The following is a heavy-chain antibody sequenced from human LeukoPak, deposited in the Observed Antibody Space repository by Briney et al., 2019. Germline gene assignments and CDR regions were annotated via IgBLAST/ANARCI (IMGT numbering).Heavy chain of an antibody. V-gene: IGHV3-30*04. CDR1: GFTFSSYA. CDR2: ISYDGSNK. CDR3: ARLEEDIVVVPAAGPKYYYYGMDV. D-gene: IGHD2-2*01. Sequence: PGGSLRLSCAASGFTFSSYAMHWVRQAPGKGLEWVAVISYDGSNKYCADSVKGRFTISRDNSKNTLYLQMNSLRAEDTAVYYCARLEEDIVVVPAAGPKYYYYGMDVWGQGTTVTVSS. J-gene: IGHJ6*02.